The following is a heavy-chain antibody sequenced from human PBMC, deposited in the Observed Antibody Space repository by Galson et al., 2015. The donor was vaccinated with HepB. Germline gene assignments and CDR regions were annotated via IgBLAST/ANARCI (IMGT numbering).Heavy chain of an antibody. J-gene: IGHJ4*02. CDR1: GFTFPSYG. D-gene: IGHD2/OR15-2a*01. Sequence: SLRLSCAACGFTFPSYGMSWVRQAPGKGPECVSAISSGGDTSDYADSVKGRFTVSRDSSTNTLYLQMNGLRADDTAIYYCVRGTTAPDYWGQGTLVTVSS. CDR2: ISSGGDTS. V-gene: IGHV3-23*01. CDR3: VRGTTAPDY.